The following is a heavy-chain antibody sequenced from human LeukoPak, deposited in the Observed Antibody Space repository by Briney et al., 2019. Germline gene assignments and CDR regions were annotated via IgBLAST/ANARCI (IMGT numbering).Heavy chain of an antibody. Sequence: GGSLRLSCAASGFTFSSYWMHWVRQAPGKGLVWVSRINSDGSSTSYADSVKGRFTISRDNAKNTLYLQMNSLRAEDTAVYYCARGYYGDPSQVYYFDYWGQGTLVTVSS. CDR2: INSDGSST. CDR3: ARGYYGDPSQVYYFDY. J-gene: IGHJ4*02. CDR1: GFTFSSYW. D-gene: IGHD4-17*01. V-gene: IGHV3-74*01.